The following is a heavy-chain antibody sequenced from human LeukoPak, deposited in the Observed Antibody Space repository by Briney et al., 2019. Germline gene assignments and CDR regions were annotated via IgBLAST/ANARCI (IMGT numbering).Heavy chain of an antibody. J-gene: IGHJ6*03. CDR1: GFTFSSYA. Sequence: GGSLRLSCAAPGFTFSSYAMSWVRQAPGKGLEWVSAISGSGGSTYYADSVKGRFTISRDNSKNTLYLQMNSLRAEDTAVYYCAKVGRPWGVGKGYYYMDVWGKGTTVTVSS. D-gene: IGHD7-27*01. CDR3: AKVGRPWGVGKGYYYMDV. V-gene: IGHV3-23*01. CDR2: ISGSGGST.